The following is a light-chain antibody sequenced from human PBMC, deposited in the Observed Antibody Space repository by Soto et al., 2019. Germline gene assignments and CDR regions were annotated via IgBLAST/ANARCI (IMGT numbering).Light chain of an antibody. V-gene: IGLV2-11*01. Sequence: QSALTQPRSLSGSPGQSVTISCSGTSSDVGGYNYVSWYQQHPGKAPKVIIYDVNKRPSGVPDRFSGSKYANTASLTISGLQTEDEADYYCCSYAGIYTYVFGTGTKLTVL. CDR3: CSYAGIYTYV. CDR1: SSDVGGYNY. J-gene: IGLJ1*01. CDR2: DVN.